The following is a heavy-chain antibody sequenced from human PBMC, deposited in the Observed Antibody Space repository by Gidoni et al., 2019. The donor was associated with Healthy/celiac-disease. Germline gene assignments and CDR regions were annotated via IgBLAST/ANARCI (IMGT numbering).Heavy chain of an antibody. V-gene: IGHV1-69*01. CDR2: IIPIFGTA. CDR1: VATFSSYA. Sequence: QVQLVQSGDEVKKPGSSVRVSCKASVATFSSYAISWVRPAPGQGLEWMGGIIPIFGTANYAQKFQGRVTITAYESTSTAYMELSSLRSEDTAVYYCARGGGDQNWFDPWGQGTLVTVSS. D-gene: IGHD2-21*01. J-gene: IGHJ5*02. CDR3: ARGGGDQNWFDP.